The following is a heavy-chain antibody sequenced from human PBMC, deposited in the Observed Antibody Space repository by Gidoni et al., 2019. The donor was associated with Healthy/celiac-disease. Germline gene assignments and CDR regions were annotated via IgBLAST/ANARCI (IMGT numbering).Heavy chain of an antibody. D-gene: IGHD4-17*01. CDR3: ARSTTVETEFDY. Sequence: EVQLVESGGGFIQPGGSLRLSCAASGFTVSSNYMSWVRQAPGKGLEWVSVIYSGGSTYYADSVKGRFTISRDNSKNTLYLQMNSLRAEDTAVYYCARSTTVETEFDYWGQGTLVTVSS. CDR2: IYSGGST. J-gene: IGHJ4*02. V-gene: IGHV3-53*01. CDR1: GFTVSSNY.